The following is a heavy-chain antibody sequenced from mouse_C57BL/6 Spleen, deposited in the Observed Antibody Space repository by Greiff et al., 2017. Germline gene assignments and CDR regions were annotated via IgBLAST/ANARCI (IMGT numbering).Heavy chain of an antibody. Sequence: VQLQQSGPELVKPGASVKISCKASGYTFTDYYMNWVKQSHGKSIEWIGDINPNNGGTSYNQKFKGKATLTVDKSSSTAYMELRSLTSEDSAVYYCARNGAYDYDVYYAMDYWGQGTSVTVSS. CDR2: INPNNGGT. CDR1: GYTFTDYY. V-gene: IGHV1-26*01. CDR3: ARNGAYDYDVYYAMDY. J-gene: IGHJ4*01. D-gene: IGHD2-4*01.